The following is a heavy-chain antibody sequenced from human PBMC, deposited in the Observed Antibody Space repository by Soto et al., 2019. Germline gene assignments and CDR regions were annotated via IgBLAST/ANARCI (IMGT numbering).Heavy chain of an antibody. CDR3: ARDGDYGDYAWVFDF. CDR2: ISSSSSTI. Sequence: EVQLVESGGGLVQPGGSLRLSCAASGFTFSSYSMNWVRQAPGKGLEWVSYISSSSSTIYYADSVKGRFTISRDNAKNSLYLQMNSLRDEDTAVYYCARDGDYGDYAWVFDFWGQGTLVTVSS. CDR1: GFTFSSYS. D-gene: IGHD4-17*01. J-gene: IGHJ4*02. V-gene: IGHV3-48*02.